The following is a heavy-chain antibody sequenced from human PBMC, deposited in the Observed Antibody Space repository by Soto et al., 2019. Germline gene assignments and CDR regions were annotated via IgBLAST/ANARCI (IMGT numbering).Heavy chain of an antibody. V-gene: IGHV1-18*01. D-gene: IGHD4-17*01. Sequence: ASVKVSCKASGYTFASYGRSWVRQAPGQGLEWMGWISAYNGNTNYAQKLQGRVTMTTDTSTSTAYMELRSLRSDDTAVYYCASTDRYGDYHYWGQGTLVTVSS. CDR1: GYTFASYG. CDR3: ASTDRYGDYHY. J-gene: IGHJ4*02. CDR2: ISAYNGNT.